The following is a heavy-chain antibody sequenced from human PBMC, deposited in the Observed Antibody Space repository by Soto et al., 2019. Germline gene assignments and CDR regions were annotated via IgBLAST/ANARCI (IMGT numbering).Heavy chain of an antibody. Sequence: WGSLRLSCAPSVFTFSSHGMSWARQAPGKGLEGVSTINSGGDNTYSSASVKGRFSISRDNSKNTLYLQMNSLRAEDTCVSYCAKGFDASSSGLSGMDVWVEGTTVTDS. D-gene: IGHD6-19*01. J-gene: IGHJ6*02. CDR1: VFTFSSHG. CDR2: INSGGDNT. CDR3: AKGFDASSSGLSGMDV. V-gene: IGHV3-23*01.